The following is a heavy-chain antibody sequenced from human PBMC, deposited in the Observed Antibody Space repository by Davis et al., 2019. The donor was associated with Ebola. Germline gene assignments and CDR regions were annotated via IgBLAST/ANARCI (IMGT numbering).Heavy chain of an antibody. V-gene: IGHV3-23*01. CDR2: ISRGSDYT. Sequence: PGGSLRLSCAASGFTFSTSGMVWVRQVPRKGLEWVSSISRGSDYTYYADSVKGRFTISRDNSKNTLWLQMNSLRAEDTAVYYCGGAWDWGQGTLVTVSS. J-gene: IGHJ4*02. CDR1: GFTFSTSG. CDR3: GGAWD. D-gene: IGHD1-26*01.